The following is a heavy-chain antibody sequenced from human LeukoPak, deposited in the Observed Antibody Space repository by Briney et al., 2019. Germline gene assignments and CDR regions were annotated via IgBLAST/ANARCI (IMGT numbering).Heavy chain of an antibody. CDR2: IYHSGNT. V-gene: IGHV4-4*02. Sequence: SETLSLTCAVSGGSISRGNWWSWVRQPPGKGLEWIGEIYHSGNTNYNPSLKSRVTISVDKSKNQFSLRVSSVTAADTAGYYCARGLTTHAGTFDYWGQGTLVTVSS. D-gene: IGHD6-13*01. CDR3: ARGLTTHAGTFDY. CDR1: GGSISRGNW. J-gene: IGHJ4*02.